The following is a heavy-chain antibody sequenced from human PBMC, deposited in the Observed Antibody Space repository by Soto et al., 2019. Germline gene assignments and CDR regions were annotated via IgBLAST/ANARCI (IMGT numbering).Heavy chain of an antibody. D-gene: IGHD3-9*01. CDR1: GFTFSNSW. V-gene: IGHV3-15*01. CDR3: TTGGLRYFDWLLGYYYGMDV. J-gene: IGHJ6*02. Sequence: VGSLRLSCAASGFTFSNSWMSWFRQARVNGLEWVGLIKSKTDGGTTDYAAPVKGRFTISRDDSKNTLYLQMNSLKTEDTAAYYCTTGGLRYFDWLLGYYYGMDVWGQGTTVTVS. CDR2: IKSKTDGGTT.